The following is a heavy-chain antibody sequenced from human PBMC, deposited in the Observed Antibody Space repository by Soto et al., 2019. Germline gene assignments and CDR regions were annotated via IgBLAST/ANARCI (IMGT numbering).Heavy chain of an antibody. J-gene: IGHJ6*02. CDR3: VRGTSSWYFYYYGMDA. Sequence: GGSLRLSCAASGFMFSRYWMTWVRQAPGKGLEWVANIKQDGSEKYYVDSVKGRFTISRDNAENSLYLQMSSLRVEDTAVYYCVRGTSSWYFYYYGMDAWGPGTTVIVYS. CDR1: GFMFSRYW. CDR2: IKQDGSEK. D-gene: IGHD6-13*01. V-gene: IGHV3-7*01.